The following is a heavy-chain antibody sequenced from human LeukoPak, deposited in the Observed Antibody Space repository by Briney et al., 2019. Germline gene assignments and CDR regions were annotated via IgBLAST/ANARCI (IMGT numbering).Heavy chain of an antibody. CDR3: ASSGSYVAHYYGMDV. J-gene: IGHJ6*02. CDR1: GFTFSDYY. D-gene: IGHD3-10*01. CDR2: ISSSGSSI. Sequence: GGSLRLSCAASGFTFSDYYMSWIRQAPGKGLECLSYISSSGSSIYYADSVKGRFTISRDNSKNTLYLQMNSLRAEDTAVYYCASSGSYVAHYYGMDVWGQGTTVTVSS. V-gene: IGHV3-11*01.